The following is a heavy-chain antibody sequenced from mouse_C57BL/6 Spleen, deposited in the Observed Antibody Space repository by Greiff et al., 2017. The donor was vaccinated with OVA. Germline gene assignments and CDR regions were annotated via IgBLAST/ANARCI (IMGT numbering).Heavy chain of an antibody. CDR1: GFTFSSYA. V-gene: IGHV5-4*03. D-gene: IGHD2-4*01. CDR2: ISDGGSYT. J-gene: IGHJ4*01. Sequence: EVMLVESGGGLVKPGGSLKLSCAASGFTFSSYAMSWVRQTPEKRLEWVATISDGGSYTYYPDNVKGRFTISRDNAKNNLYLQMSHLKSEDTAMYYCASIYYDYAMDYWGQGTSVTVSS. CDR3: ASIYYDYAMDY.